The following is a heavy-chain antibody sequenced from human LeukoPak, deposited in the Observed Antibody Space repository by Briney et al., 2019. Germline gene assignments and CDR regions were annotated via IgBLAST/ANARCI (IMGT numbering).Heavy chain of an antibody. CDR1: GFTFSSYD. D-gene: IGHD6-19*01. CDR3: AKDTRKGIAVAGKLNWFDP. CDR2: ISGSGGST. Sequence: GGSLRLSCAASGFTFSSYDMSWVRQAPGKGLEWVSAISGSGGSTYYADSVKGRFTISRDNSKNTLYLQMNSLRAEDTAVYYCAKDTRKGIAVAGKLNWFDPWGQGTLVTDSS. J-gene: IGHJ5*02. V-gene: IGHV3-23*01.